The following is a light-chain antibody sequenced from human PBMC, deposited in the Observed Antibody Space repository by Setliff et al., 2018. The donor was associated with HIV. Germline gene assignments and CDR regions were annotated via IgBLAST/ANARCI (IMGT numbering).Light chain of an antibody. CDR3: QVWDSSSDHHV. Sequence: YELTQPPSVSVAPGKTARITCGGNNIGSKSVHWYQQKPGQAPVLVVYDDNDRPSGVPERFSGSNSGNTATLTISRVEAGDEADYYCQVWDSSSDHHVFGTGTKATVL. J-gene: IGLJ1*01. CDR1: NIGSKS. V-gene: IGLV3-21*03. CDR2: DDN.